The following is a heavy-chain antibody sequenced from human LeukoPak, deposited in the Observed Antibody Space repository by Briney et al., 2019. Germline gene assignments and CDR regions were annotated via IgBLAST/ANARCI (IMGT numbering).Heavy chain of an antibody. CDR2: ISYDGSNK. J-gene: IGHJ6*02. Sequence: GGSLRLSCAASGFTFSSYGMHWVRQAPGKGLEWVAVISYDGSNKYYADSVKGRFTISRDNSKNTLYLQMNSLRAEDTAVYYCAKDRGGIFGVVRYYYYGMDVWGQGTTVTVSS. CDR3: AKDRGGIFGVVRYYYYGMDV. V-gene: IGHV3-30*18. CDR1: GFTFSSYG. D-gene: IGHD3-3*01.